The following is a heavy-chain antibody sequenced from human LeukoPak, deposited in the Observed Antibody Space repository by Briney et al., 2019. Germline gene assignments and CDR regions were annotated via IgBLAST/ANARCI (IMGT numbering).Heavy chain of an antibody. D-gene: IGHD2-15*01. CDR1: GFTFSDYY. Sequence: PGGSLRLSCAASGFTFSDYYMSWIRQAPGKGLEWVSYISSSGSTIYYADSVKGRFTISRDNAKNSLYLQMNSLRAEDTAVYYCARDCLFRECQVVGGYWGQGTLVTVSS. CDR3: ARDCLFRECQVVGGY. CDR2: ISSSGSTI. V-gene: IGHV3-11*01. J-gene: IGHJ4*02.